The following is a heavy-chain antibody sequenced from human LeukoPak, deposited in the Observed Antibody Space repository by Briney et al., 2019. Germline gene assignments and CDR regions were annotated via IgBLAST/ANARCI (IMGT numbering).Heavy chain of an antibody. CDR1: GFTFSSYA. J-gene: IGHJ3*01. D-gene: IGHD3-10*01. CDR2: ISYDGSNK. V-gene: IGHV3-30-3*01. CDR3: ARGKVSALWFGELSRIPRS. Sequence: GGSLRLSCAASGFTFSSYAMHWVRQAPGKGLEWVAVISYDGSNKYYADSVKGRFTISRDNSKNTLYLQMNSLRAEDTAVYYCARGKVSALWFGELSRIPRSWGQGTMVTVSS.